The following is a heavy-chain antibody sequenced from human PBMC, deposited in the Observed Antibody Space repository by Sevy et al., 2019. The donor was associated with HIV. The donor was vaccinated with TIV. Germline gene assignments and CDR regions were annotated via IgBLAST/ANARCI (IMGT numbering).Heavy chain of an antibody. J-gene: IGHJ4*02. Sequence: GGSLRLSCTASGFRFGDYAMNWFRQAPGKGLDWVSFIRSKTYGGTTEYAASVKGRFTISRDDSKSVAYLQMNSLKTEDTAVYYCSRESIVRGVIITHTFDYWGQGMLVTVSS. CDR2: IRSKTYGGTT. D-gene: IGHD3-10*01. CDR1: GFRFGDYA. V-gene: IGHV3-49*03. CDR3: SRESIVRGVIITHTFDY.